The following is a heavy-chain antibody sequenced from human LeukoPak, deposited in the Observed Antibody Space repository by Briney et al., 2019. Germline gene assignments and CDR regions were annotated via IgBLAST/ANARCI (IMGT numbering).Heavy chain of an antibody. D-gene: IGHD3-10*01. J-gene: IGHJ6*03. Sequence: ASVKVSCKASGYTFTGYYMHWVRQAPGQGLEWMGWINPNSGGTNYAQKFQGRVTMTRDTSISTAYMELSRLRSDDTAVYYCARDKAWDGSGSYLRYYYYYMDVWGKGTTATISS. CDR2: INPNSGGT. V-gene: IGHV1-2*02. CDR3: ARDKAWDGSGSYLRYYYYYMDV. CDR1: GYTFTGYY.